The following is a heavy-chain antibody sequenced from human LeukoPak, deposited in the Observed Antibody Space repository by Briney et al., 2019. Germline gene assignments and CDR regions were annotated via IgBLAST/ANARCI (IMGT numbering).Heavy chain of an antibody. CDR3: ARVPPHGLSKNYFDY. V-gene: IGHV3-11*01. Sequence: GGSLRLSCAASGFTFSDYYMSWIRQAPGKGLEWVSYITNSGSTIYYADSVKSRFTISRDNAKTSLYLQMSSLRGEDTAVYYCARVPPHGLSKNYFDYWGQGALVTVSS. D-gene: IGHD2/OR15-2a*01. J-gene: IGHJ4*02. CDR1: GFTFSDYY. CDR2: ITNSGSTI.